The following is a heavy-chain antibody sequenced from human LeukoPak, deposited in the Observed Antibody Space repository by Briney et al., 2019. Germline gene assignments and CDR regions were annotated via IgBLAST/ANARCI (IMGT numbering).Heavy chain of an antibody. V-gene: IGHV4-39*07. J-gene: IGHJ4*02. Sequence: SETLSLTCTVSGGSISSSTSYRGWIRQSPGKGLEWIGSICYSGRTYYNPSLKSRVTISLDTSKNQFSLRLSSVTAADTAVYYCARGPGYYGSGSYPSVYWGQGTLVTVSS. CDR3: ARGPGYYGSGSYPSVY. CDR2: ICYSGRT. CDR1: GGSISSSTSY. D-gene: IGHD3-10*01.